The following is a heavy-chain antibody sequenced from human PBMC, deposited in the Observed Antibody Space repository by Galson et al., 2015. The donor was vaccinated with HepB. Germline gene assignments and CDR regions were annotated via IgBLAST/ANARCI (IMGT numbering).Heavy chain of an antibody. Sequence: SETLSLTCSVSGGSIYSNSDYWGWIRQSPGKGLEWIGTIYYSGSTYYNPSLKSRVTISMHTSKNQFSLRLSSVTAADTAVYYCAREGLFDCSSTSCYGYYYYVDVWGTGTTVTVSS. CDR2: IYYSGST. V-gene: IGHV4-39*02. CDR3: AREGLFDCSSTSCYGYYYYVDV. D-gene: IGHD2-2*01. CDR1: GGSIYSNSDY. J-gene: IGHJ6*03.